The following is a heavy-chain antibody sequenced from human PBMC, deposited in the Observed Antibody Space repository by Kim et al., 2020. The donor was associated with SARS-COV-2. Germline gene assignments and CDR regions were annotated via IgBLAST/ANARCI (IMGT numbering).Heavy chain of an antibody. CDR3: AKDPRDGYYYYMDV. V-gene: IGHV3-23*01. Sequence: GGSLRLSCAASGFTFSSYAMSWVRQAPGKGLEWVSAISGSGGSTYYADSVKGRFTISRDNSKNTLYLQMNSLRAEDTAVYYCAKDPRDGYYYYMDVWGKGTTVTVSS. CDR1: GFTFSSYA. CDR2: ISGSGGST. J-gene: IGHJ6*03.